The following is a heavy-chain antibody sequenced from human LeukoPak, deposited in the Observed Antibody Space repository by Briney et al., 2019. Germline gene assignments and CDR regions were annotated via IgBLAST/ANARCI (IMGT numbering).Heavy chain of an antibody. J-gene: IGHJ4*02. CDR3: ATSYRSGWYYFDY. V-gene: IGHV3-33*01. CDR2: IYFDGTNE. Sequence: PGRSLRLSCAASGFTFSSYSMHWVRQAPGKGLEWVAVIYFDGTNEYYADSVRGRFTISRDNSKNTLYLQMNSLRAEDTAVYYCATSYRSGWYYFDYWGQGTLVTVSS. CDR1: GFTFSSYS. D-gene: IGHD2-15*01.